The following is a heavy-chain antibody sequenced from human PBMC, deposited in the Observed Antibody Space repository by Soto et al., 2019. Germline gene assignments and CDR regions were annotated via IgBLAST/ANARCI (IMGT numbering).Heavy chain of an antibody. CDR2: IYSSGST. CDR1: GGSISSDYFY. J-gene: IGHJ4*02. Sequence: QVQLQESGPGLVRPSQTLSLTCTVSGGSISSDYFYWTWIRTPPGKGLGWIGYIYSSGSTSYNPFLNSRLTMSLDTSSNQLSLKLSSVTSADTAGYYCARDLYYWSRFWGQGTLVTVSS. V-gene: IGHV4-30-4*01. CDR3: ARDLYYWSRF. D-gene: IGHD3-3*01.